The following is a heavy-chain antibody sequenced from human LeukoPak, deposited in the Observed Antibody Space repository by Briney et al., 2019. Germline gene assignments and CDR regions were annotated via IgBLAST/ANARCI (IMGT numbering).Heavy chain of an antibody. CDR1: GFTFNIAW. CDR2: IKSETVGGTT. D-gene: IGHD5-12*01. Sequence: GGSLRLSCAASGFTFNIAWMSWVRQAPGKGLEWVGRIKSETVGGTTDYAAPVKSRFTISRDDSRNTLYLQMNSLNSEDSAMYYCATSSSGHDFLFDYWGQGTLVTVSS. V-gene: IGHV3-15*01. J-gene: IGHJ4*02. CDR3: ATSSSGHDFLFDY.